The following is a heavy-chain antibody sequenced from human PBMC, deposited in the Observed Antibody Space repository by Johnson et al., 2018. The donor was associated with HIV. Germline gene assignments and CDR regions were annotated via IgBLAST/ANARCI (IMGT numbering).Heavy chain of an antibody. Sequence: QVLLVESGGGVVQPGGSLRLSCAASGFTFSSYGMHWVRQAPGKGLEWVAFIRYDGSNKYYADSVKGRFTISRDNAKNTLYLQMNSLRAEDTAVYYCARGGSIAARREAFDIWGQGTMVTVSS. CDR2: IRYDGSNK. CDR1: GFTFSSYG. J-gene: IGHJ3*02. CDR3: ARGGSIAARREAFDI. V-gene: IGHV3-30*02. D-gene: IGHD6-6*01.